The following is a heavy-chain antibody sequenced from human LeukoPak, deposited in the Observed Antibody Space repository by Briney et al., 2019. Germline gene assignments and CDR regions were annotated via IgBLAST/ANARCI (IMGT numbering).Heavy chain of an antibody. CDR1: GGSFSGYY. D-gene: IGHD3-10*01. Sequence: PSETLSLTCAVYGGSFSGYYWSWIRQPPGKGLEWIGSIYHSGSTYYKPSLKSRVTTSVDTSKNQFSLKLSSVTAADTAVYYCARYPPILGYGTVENWYFDLWGRGTLVTVSS. V-gene: IGHV4-34*01. CDR2: IYHSGST. CDR3: ARYPPILGYGTVENWYFDL. J-gene: IGHJ2*01.